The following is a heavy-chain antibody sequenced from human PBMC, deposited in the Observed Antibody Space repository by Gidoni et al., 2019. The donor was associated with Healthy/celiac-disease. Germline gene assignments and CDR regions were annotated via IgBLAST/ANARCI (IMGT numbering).Heavy chain of an antibody. CDR3: ARERLTDGSGSLYNWFDP. J-gene: IGHJ5*02. CDR1: VFTFDDYG. V-gene: IGHV3-20*04. D-gene: IGHD3-10*01. Sequence: EVQLVESGGGVVRPGVSLSLSCAASVFTFDDYGMSWVRQAPGKGLEWVSGINWNGGSTGYADSVKGRFTISRDNAKNSLYLQMNSLRAEDTALYYCARERLTDGSGSLYNWFDPWGQGTLVTVSS. CDR2: INWNGGST.